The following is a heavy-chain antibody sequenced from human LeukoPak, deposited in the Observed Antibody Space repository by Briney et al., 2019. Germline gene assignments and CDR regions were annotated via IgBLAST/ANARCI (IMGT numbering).Heavy chain of an antibody. CDR3: ARVGWGIGSAWVDC. CDR1: GFTFSSYA. D-gene: IGHD6-19*01. CDR2: ISGSGGST. V-gene: IGHV3-23*01. Sequence: GGSLRLSCAASGFTFSSYAMSWVRQAPGKGLEWVSAISGSGGSTYYADSVKGRFTISRDNAKNSLYLQMNSLRAEDTALYYCARVGWGIGSAWVDCWGQGSLVTVSS. J-gene: IGHJ4*02.